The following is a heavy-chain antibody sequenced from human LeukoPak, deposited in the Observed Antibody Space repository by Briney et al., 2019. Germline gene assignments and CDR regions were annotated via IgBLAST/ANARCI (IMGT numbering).Heavy chain of an antibody. CDR1: GFTFSSYG. D-gene: IGHD2-15*01. Sequence: PGGSLRLSCAASGFTFSSYGMHWVRQAPGKGLEWVAFIRYDGSNKYYADFVKGRFTISRDNSKNTLYLQMNSLRGEDTAVYYCAKDRSHCSGGSCYWGHLDYWGQGTLVTVSS. V-gene: IGHV3-30*02. CDR2: IRYDGSNK. J-gene: IGHJ4*02. CDR3: AKDRSHCSGGSCYWGHLDY.